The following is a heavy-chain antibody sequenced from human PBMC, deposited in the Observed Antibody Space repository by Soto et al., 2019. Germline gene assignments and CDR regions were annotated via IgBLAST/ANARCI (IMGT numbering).Heavy chain of an antibody. V-gene: IGHV3-23*01. Sequence: GGSLRLSCAASGFTFSSYAMSWVRQAPGKGLEWVSAISGSGVSTYYADSVKGRFTISRDNSKNTLYLQMNSLRAEDTAVYYCANNRKDLRYFDWKGGYYYYMDVWGKGTTVTVSS. CDR2: ISGSGVST. D-gene: IGHD3-9*01. J-gene: IGHJ6*03. CDR1: GFTFSSYA. CDR3: ANNRKDLRYFDWKGGYYYYMDV.